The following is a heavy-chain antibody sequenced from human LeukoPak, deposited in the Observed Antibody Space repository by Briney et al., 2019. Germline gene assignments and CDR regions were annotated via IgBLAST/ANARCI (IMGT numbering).Heavy chain of an antibody. V-gene: IGHV3-20*04. D-gene: IGHD3-22*01. CDR3: ARGPMYYYDSSGYYGTDYFDY. Sequence: RPGGSLRLSCAASGFTFDDCGMSWVRQAPGKGLEWVSGINWNGGSTGYAGSVKGRLTISRDNAKNSLYLQMNSLRAEDTALYYCARGPMYYYDSSGYYGTDYFDYWGQGTLVTVSS. CDR1: GFTFDDCG. J-gene: IGHJ4*02. CDR2: INWNGGST.